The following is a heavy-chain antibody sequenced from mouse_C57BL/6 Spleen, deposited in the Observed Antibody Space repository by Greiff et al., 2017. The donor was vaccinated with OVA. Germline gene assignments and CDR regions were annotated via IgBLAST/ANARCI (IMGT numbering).Heavy chain of an antibody. J-gene: IGHJ2*01. CDR1: GYTFTDYE. V-gene: IGHV1-15*01. CDR2: IDPETGGT. Sequence: VKLQQSGAELVRPGASVTLSCKASGYTFTDYEMHWVKQTPVHGLEWIGAIDPETGGTAYNQKFKGKAILTADKSSSTAYMELRSLTSEDSAVYYCTSSYYGSSPFDYWGQGTTLTVSS. D-gene: IGHD1-1*01. CDR3: TSSYYGSSPFDY.